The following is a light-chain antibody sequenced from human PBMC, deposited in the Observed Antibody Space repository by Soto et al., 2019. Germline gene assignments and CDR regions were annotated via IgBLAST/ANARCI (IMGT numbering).Light chain of an antibody. CDR1: KSVSSY. CDR2: DAS. Sequence: EIVLTQSPATLSLSPGERATLSCRASKSVSSYLAWYQRKPGQAPRLLIYDASNRATGIPARFSGSGSGTAFSLTTSSLEPEDFAVYYCQQRSNWPPLTFGGGTKVEIK. V-gene: IGKV3-11*01. CDR3: QQRSNWPPLT. J-gene: IGKJ4*01.